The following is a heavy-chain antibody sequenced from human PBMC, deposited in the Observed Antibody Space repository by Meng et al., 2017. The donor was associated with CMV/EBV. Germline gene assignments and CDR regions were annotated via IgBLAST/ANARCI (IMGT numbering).Heavy chain of an antibody. CDR2: ISYDGSNK. CDR1: GFTFSSYA. J-gene: IGHJ4*02. CDR3: ARGDYFDY. Sequence: GQLVDSGGGVVQPGSSLRLSCAASGFTFSSYAVHWVRQAPGKGLGWVAVISYDGSNKYYADSVKGRFTISRDNSKNTLYLQMNSLRAEDTAVYYCARGDYFDYWGQGTLVTVSS. V-gene: IGHV3-30-3*01.